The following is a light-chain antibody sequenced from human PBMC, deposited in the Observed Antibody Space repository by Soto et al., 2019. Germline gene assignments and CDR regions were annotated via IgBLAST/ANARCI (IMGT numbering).Light chain of an antibody. CDR1: SSDVGGYNY. CDR2: GVS. J-gene: IGLJ2*01. Sequence: QSALTQPASVSGSPGQSITISCTGTSSDVGGYNYVSWYQQLPGKAPRLIIYGVSYRPSGVSNRFSGSKSGNTASLTISGLQTEDEAEYYCSSYTSSSTLVFGGGTKLTVL. CDR3: SSYTSSSTLV. V-gene: IGLV2-14*01.